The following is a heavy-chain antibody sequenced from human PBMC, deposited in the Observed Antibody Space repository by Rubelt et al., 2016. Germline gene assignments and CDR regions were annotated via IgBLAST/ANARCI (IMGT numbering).Heavy chain of an antibody. D-gene: IGHD6-19*01. V-gene: IGHV3-43*01. J-gene: IGHJ4*02. Sequence: AASGFTFDDYTMHWVRQAPGKGLEWVSLISWDGGSTYYADSVKGRFTISRDNSKNTLYLQMNSLRAEDTAVYYCVKGLNSYGMNIAVAGSLPEDYWGQGTLVTVSS. CDR3: VKGLNSYGMNIAVAGSLPEDY. CDR2: ISWDGGST. CDR1: GFTFDDYT.